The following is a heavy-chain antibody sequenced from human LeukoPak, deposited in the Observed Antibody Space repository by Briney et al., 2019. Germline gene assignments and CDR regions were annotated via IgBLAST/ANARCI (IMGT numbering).Heavy chain of an antibody. CDR1: GSSISSYY. D-gene: IGHD5-18*01. V-gene: IGHV4-59*01. CDR3: ARGVIQLWTRYFDY. CDR2: IYYSGST. Sequence: TSETLSFTCTVSGSSISSYYWSWIRQPPGKGLEWIGYIYYSGSTNYNPSLKSRVTISVDTSKNQFSLKLSSVTAADTAVYYCARGVIQLWTRYFDYWGQGTLVTVSS. J-gene: IGHJ4*02.